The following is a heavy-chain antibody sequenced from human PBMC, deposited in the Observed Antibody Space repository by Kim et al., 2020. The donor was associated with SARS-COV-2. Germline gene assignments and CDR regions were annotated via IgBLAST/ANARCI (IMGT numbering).Heavy chain of an antibody. CDR1: GFTFSSYS. CDR2: ISSSSSYI. J-gene: IGHJ4*02. CDR3: ARDLLNDFWSGYSY. V-gene: IGHV3-21*01. Sequence: GGSLRLSCAASGFTFSSYSMNWVRQAPGNGLEWVSSISSSSSYIYYADSVKGRFTISRDNAKNSLYLQMNSLRAEDTAVSYCARDLLNDFWSGYSYWGQGTLVTVCS. D-gene: IGHD3-3*01.